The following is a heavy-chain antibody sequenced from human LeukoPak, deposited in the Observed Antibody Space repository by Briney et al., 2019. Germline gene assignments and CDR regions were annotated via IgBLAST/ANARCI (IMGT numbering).Heavy chain of an antibody. D-gene: IGHD3-3*01. Sequence: SETLSLTCTVSGGSISSYYWSWIRQPPGKGLEWIGYIYYSGSTNYNPSLKSRVTISVDTSKNQFSLKLSSVTAADTAVYYCARELVPIFGVVRPDAFDIWGQXTTXXVSS. CDR1: GGSISSYY. CDR2: IYYSGST. CDR3: ARELVPIFGVVRPDAFDI. J-gene: IGHJ3*02. V-gene: IGHV4-59*12.